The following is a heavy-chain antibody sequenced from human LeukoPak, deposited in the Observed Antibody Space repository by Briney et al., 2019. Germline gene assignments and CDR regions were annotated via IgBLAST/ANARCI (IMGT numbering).Heavy chain of an antibody. V-gene: IGHV4-39*01. CDR2: IYYSGRT. Sequence: SETLSLTCTVSGGSLNISSYYWGWIRQPPGKGLEWIGSIYYSGRTYYNPSLKIRVTIFVDTSKNQFSLKLYSVTAADTAVYYCARSQATAMVSDYWGQGTLVTVSS. CDR3: ARSQATAMVSDY. D-gene: IGHD2-2*01. J-gene: IGHJ4*02. CDR1: GGSLNISSYY.